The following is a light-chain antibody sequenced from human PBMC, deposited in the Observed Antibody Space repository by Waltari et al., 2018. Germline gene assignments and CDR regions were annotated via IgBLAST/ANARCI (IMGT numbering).Light chain of an antibody. Sequence: DIQMTQSPSSLSASVGDRVTITCRASQSISSYLNWYQQKPGKAPKLLIYAASSLQSGVPSRFSGSGSGTDFTLKISRVEAEDVGFYYCMQSLQTPVTFGQGTRLEIK. CDR2: AAS. J-gene: IGKJ5*01. CDR1: QSISSY. CDR3: MQSLQTPVT. V-gene: IGKV1-39*01.